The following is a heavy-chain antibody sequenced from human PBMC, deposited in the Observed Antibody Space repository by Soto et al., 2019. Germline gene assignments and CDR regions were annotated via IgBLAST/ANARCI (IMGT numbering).Heavy chain of an antibody. V-gene: IGHV4-34*01. D-gene: IGHD3-3*01. CDR1: GGSFSDYSWN. Sequence: SETLSLTCAVYGGSFSDYSWNWNWIRQPPGKGLEWIGEINHSGSTSHNPSLRSRVTLSLDTSKNQFSLILTSVTAADTAVYYCARGALNYVLWSGPINGGMAVWGQGTTVTVSS. CDR2: INHSGST. J-gene: IGHJ6*02. CDR3: ARGALNYVLWSGPINGGMAV.